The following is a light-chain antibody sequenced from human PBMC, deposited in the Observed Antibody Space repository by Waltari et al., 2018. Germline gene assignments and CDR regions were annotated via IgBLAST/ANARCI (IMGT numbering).Light chain of an antibody. CDR3: QSYDDSGSCV. CDR2: EDH. CDR1: SGSIASNF. V-gene: IGLV6-57*04. Sequence: FMLTQPHPVSESPGKTITISCTRSSGSIASNFVQWYQQRPGSAPTTVIYEDHQRPSGDPAQFSGSFDRTSNSASLTISRLKTEDEAEYYCQSYDDSGSCVFGGGTKLTVL. J-gene: IGLJ3*02.